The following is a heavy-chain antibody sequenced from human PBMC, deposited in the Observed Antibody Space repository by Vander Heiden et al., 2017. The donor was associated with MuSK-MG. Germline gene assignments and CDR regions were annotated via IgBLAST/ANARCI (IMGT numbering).Heavy chain of an antibody. D-gene: IGHD3-22*01. CDR2: IYTSGST. CDR1: GGSISSGSYY. J-gene: IGHJ6*03. CDR3: AREELEYYDSSGYFRDYYMDV. Sequence: QVQLQESGPGLVKPSQTLSLTCTVSGGSISSGSYYWSWIRQPAGKGLEWIGRIYTSGSTNYNPSLKSRVTMSVDTSKNQFSLKLSSVTAADTAVYYCAREELEYYDSSGYFRDYYMDVWCKGTTVTVSS. V-gene: IGHV4-61*02.